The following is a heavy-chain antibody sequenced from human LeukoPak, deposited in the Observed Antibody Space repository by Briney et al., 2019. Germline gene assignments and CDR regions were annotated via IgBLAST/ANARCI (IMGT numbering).Heavy chain of an antibody. CDR3: ARDQGTIILGYFDY. V-gene: IGHV4-59*12. J-gene: IGHJ4*02. Sequence: SETLSLTCTVSGGSISSYYWSWIRQSPKKGLEWIGYIYYSGSTNYNPSLKSRVTISVDTSKNQFSLKLRSVTAADTAVYYCARDQGTIILGYFDYWGQGTLVTVSS. CDR1: GGSISSYY. D-gene: IGHD3-22*01. CDR2: IYYSGST.